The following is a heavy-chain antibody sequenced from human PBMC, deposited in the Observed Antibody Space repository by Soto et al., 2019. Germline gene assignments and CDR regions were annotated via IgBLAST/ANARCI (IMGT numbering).Heavy chain of an antibody. CDR2: SIPILGIA. CDR1: GGTFSSYT. D-gene: IGHD6-13*01. J-gene: IGHJ4*02. Sequence: QVQLMQSGAEVKKPGSSVKVSCKASGGTFSSYTISWVQQAPGQGLEWMGRSIPILGIANYAQKFQGRVTITGDKSTSTAYMELSSLRSEDTAVYYCAKAAAGTAADFDYWGQGTLVTVSS. V-gene: IGHV1-69*02. CDR3: AKAAAGTAADFDY.